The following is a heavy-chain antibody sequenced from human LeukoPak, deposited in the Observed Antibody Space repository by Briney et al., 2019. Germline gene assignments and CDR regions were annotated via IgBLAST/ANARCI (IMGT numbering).Heavy chain of an antibody. V-gene: IGHV3-23*01. D-gene: IGHD2-15*01. Sequence: PGGSLRLSCAASGFTFSSYAMSWVRQAPGKGLEWVSAISGSGGSTYYADSVKGRFTISRDNSKNTLYLQMNSLRAEDTAVYYCAKDVVYCSGGSCYGLGAFDIWGQGTMVTVSS. CDR2: ISGSGGST. CDR1: GFTFSSYA. J-gene: IGHJ3*02. CDR3: AKDVVYCSGGSCYGLGAFDI.